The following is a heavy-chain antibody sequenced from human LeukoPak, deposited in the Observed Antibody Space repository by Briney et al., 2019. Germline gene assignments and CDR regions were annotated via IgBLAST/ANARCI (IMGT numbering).Heavy chain of an antibody. Sequence: GESLKISCKASGYSFTHYWIGWVRQMPGKGLEWMGIVYPGNSDTAYSPSFQGQVTISVDKSITTAYLQWSSLKASDTAMYYCASPQAAYCGGDCYSPWGQRTKVTVSS. CDR2: VYPGNSDT. V-gene: IGHV5-51*01. CDR3: ASPQAAYCGGDCYSP. CDR1: GYSFTHYW. D-gene: IGHD2-21*02. J-gene: IGHJ3*01.